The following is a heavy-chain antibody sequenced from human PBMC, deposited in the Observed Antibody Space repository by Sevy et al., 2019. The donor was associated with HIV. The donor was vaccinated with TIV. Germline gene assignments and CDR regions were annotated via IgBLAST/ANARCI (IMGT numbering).Heavy chain of an antibody. CDR3: TRDLVGSSWYFPPSNFDY. CDR1: GFTFGDYA. CDR2: LRSKAYGGTA. J-gene: IGHJ4*01. V-gene: IGHV3-49*03. Sequence: GGSLRLSCTASGFTFGDYAMSWFRQAPGKGLEWVGFLRSKAYGGTAEYAASVKGRFTISRDDSKSIAYLQMNSLKTEDTAVYYCTRDLVGSSWYFPPSNFDYWGHGTLVTVSS. D-gene: IGHD6-13*01.